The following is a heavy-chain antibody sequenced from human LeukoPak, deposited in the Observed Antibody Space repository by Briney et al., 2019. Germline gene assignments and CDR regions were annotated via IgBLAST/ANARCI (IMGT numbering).Heavy chain of an antibody. D-gene: IGHD2-2*01. Sequence: ASVKVSCKASGYTFTGYYMHWVRQAPGQGLEWMGWINPNSGGTNYAQKFQGRVTMTRDTSICTAYMELSRLRSDDTAVYYCARVRGYCSSTSCSYFDYWGQGTLVTVSS. J-gene: IGHJ4*02. V-gene: IGHV1-2*02. CDR1: GYTFTGYY. CDR3: ARVRGYCSSTSCSYFDY. CDR2: INPNSGGT.